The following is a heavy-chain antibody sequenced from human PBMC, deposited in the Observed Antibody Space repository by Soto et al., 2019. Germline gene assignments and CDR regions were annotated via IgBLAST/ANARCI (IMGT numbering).Heavy chain of an antibody. CDR2: IYYSGST. Sequence: PSETLSLTCTVSGGSFSSGDYFWSWLRQSPGERLEWIAYIYYSGSTNYNPSLKSRATISVDTSKSQVSLTLTSMTAADAALYYCARSPNYYYYGFDVWGQGTAVTVSS. V-gene: IGHV4-61*08. CDR1: GGSFSSGDYF. CDR3: ARSPNYYYYGFDV. D-gene: IGHD3-10*01. J-gene: IGHJ6*02.